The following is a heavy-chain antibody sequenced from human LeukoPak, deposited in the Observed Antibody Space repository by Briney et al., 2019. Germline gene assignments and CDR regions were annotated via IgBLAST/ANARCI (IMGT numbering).Heavy chain of an antibody. CDR1: GFTFSSYW. CDR2: IKQDGSEK. J-gene: IGHJ6*03. Sequence: GGSLRLSCAASGFTFSSYWMSWVRQAPGKGLEWVANIKQDGSEKYYVDSVKGRFTISRDNAKTSLYLQMNRLRAEDTAVYYCARSAKGSSWYHLGYYYYYYYMDVWGKGTTVTVSS. V-gene: IGHV3-7*01. CDR3: ARSAKGSSWYHLGYYYYYYYMDV. D-gene: IGHD6-13*01.